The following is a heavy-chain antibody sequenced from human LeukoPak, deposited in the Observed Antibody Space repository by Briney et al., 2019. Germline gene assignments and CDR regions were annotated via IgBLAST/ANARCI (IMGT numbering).Heavy chain of an antibody. J-gene: IGHJ4*02. CDR1: GGTFSSYA. CDR2: IIPIFGTA. D-gene: IGHD4-23*01. Sequence: GASVKVSCKASGGTFSSYAISWVRQAPGQGLEWMGGIIPIFGTANYAQKFQGRVTITADESTSTAYMELSSLRSEDTAVYYCARETTVVTRRGLGYWGQGTLVTVSS. CDR3: ARETTVVTRRGLGY. V-gene: IGHV1-69*01.